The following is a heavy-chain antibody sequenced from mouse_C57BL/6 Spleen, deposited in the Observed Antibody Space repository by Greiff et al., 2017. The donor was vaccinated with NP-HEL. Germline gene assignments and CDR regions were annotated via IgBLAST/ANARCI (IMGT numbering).Heavy chain of an antibody. CDR3: AREEVRDYFDY. V-gene: IGHV5-6*01. Sequence: EVKLQESGGDLVKPGGSLKLSCAASGFTFSSYGMSWVRQTPDKRLEWVATISSGGSYTYYPDSVKGRFTISRDNAKNTLYLQMSSLKSEDTAMYYCAREEVRDYFDYWGQGTTLTVSS. D-gene: IGHD2-2*01. CDR1: GFTFSSYG. J-gene: IGHJ2*01. CDR2: ISSGGSYT.